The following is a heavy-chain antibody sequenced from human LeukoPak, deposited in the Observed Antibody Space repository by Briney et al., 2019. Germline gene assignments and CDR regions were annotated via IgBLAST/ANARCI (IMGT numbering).Heavy chain of an antibody. CDR1: GVSIGSHY. CDR2: AYNSGTT. Sequence: SETLSLTCTVYGVSIGSHYWSWIRQSPGKGLEWIGCAYNSGTTVYNPSLTGRVTISVDTSKNQYSLNLRSVTAADAAVYYCARDAYWGQGILVTVSS. J-gene: IGHJ4*02. CDR3: ARDAY. V-gene: IGHV4-59*11.